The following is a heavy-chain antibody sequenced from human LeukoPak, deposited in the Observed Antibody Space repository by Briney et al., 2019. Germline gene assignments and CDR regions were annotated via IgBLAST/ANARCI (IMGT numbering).Heavy chain of an antibody. CDR1: GFTFGTYA. Sequence: PGGSLRLSCAASGFTFGTYAMTWVRQAPGKGLEWVSVISGSGGSTYYADSVKGRFTISRDNSKNTLYLQMNSLRAEDTAVYYCAKRPFRRIAAAFFDYWGQGTLVTVSS. CDR2: ISGSGGST. CDR3: AKRPFRRIAAAFFDY. D-gene: IGHD6-13*01. J-gene: IGHJ4*02. V-gene: IGHV3-23*01.